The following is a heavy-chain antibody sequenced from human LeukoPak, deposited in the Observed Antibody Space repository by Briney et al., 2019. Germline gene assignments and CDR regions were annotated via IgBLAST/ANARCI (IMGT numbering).Heavy chain of an antibody. Sequence: GGSLRLSCAASGFTVSSNYMSWVRQAPGKGLEWVSVIYSGGSTYYADSVKGRFTISRDNSKNTLYLQMNSLRAEDTAVYYCARASRDGYNRYAFDIWGQGTMVTVSS. CDR1: GFTVSSNY. D-gene: IGHD5-24*01. CDR3: ARASRDGYNRYAFDI. V-gene: IGHV3-66*01. CDR2: IYSGGST. J-gene: IGHJ3*02.